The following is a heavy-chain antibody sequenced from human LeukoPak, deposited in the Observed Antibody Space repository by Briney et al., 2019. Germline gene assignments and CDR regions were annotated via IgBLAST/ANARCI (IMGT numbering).Heavy chain of an antibody. J-gene: IGHJ4*02. Sequence: GASVKVSCKASGYTFTSYYMHWVRQAPGQGLEWMGWINPNSGGTNYAQKFQGRVTMTRDTSISTAYMELSRLRSDDTAVYYCARGEVVPAAIGAYWGQGTLVTVSS. V-gene: IGHV1-2*02. CDR2: INPNSGGT. D-gene: IGHD2-2*01. CDR1: GYTFTSYY. CDR3: ARGEVVPAAIGAY.